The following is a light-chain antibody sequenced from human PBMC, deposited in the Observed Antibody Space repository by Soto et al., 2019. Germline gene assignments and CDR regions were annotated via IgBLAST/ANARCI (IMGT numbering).Light chain of an antibody. V-gene: IGKV3-20*01. J-gene: IGKJ1*01. Sequence: EIVLTQSPGTPSLSPGERATLSCRASQSVSSSYLAWYQQKPGQAPRLLIYGASSRATGIPDRFSGSGSGTDFTLTISRLEPEDFAVYYWQQYGSSPWTFGQGTKVEIK. CDR3: QQYGSSPWT. CDR1: QSVSSSY. CDR2: GAS.